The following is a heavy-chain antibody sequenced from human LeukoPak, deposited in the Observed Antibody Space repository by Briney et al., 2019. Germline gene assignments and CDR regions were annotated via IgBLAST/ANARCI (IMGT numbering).Heavy chain of an antibody. CDR3: AKLLRGTVVPFYDY. D-gene: IGHD3-10*01. Sequence: GGSLRLSCAASGITFSTSAMSWVRQAPGKGLEWVAAISGSGGSTYYADSVKGRFTISRDNSKSTLHLQMNSLRVDDTAVYYCAKLLRGTVVPFYDYWGQGTLVTVSS. V-gene: IGHV3-23*01. J-gene: IGHJ4*02. CDR2: ISGSGGST. CDR1: GITFSTSA.